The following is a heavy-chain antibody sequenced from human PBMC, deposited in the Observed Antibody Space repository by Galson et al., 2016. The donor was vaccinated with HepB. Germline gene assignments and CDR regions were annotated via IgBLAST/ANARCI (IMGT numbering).Heavy chain of an antibody. CDR1: GFDFNDSS. V-gene: IGHV3-30-3*01. CDR3: ARPAAGRTATTTLA. J-gene: IGHJ5*02. D-gene: IGHD4-17*01. Sequence: SLRLSCAASGFDFNDSSMHRVRQSPGKGLEWVADISFDGRNSYYADSVKGRFIISRDSSKKTVYLQMNSLRSKDTAVYCCARPAAGRTATTTLAWGQGILVTVSS. CDR2: ISFDGRNS.